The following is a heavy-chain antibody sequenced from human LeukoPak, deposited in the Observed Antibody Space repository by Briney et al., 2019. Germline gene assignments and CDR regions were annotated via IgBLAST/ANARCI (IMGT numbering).Heavy chain of an antibody. CDR2: IWYDSSNK. CDR1: GFTFNTYG. V-gene: IGHV3-33*06. Sequence: GGSLRLSCAASGFTFNTYGMHWLRQSPGKGLEWLAVIWYDSSNKYYADSVKGRFSISRDNSKNSLYLQMNSLTAEDTAVFYCAKEMYYYGSGSSSDYWGQGTLVTVSS. D-gene: IGHD3-10*01. J-gene: IGHJ4*02. CDR3: AKEMYYYGSGSSSDY.